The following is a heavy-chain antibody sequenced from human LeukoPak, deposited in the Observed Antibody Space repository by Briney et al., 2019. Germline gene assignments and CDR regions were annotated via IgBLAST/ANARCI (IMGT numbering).Heavy chain of an antibody. Sequence: GGSLRLSCAASGFTFSSYWMHWVRQAPGKGLVWVSRINSDGSSTSYADSVKGRFTISRDNAKNTLYLQMNSLRAEDTAVYYCARSSLSGWFDYWGQGILVTVSS. CDR1: GFTFSSYW. CDR3: ARSSLSGWFDY. J-gene: IGHJ5*01. CDR2: INSDGSST. V-gene: IGHV3-74*01. D-gene: IGHD6-19*01.